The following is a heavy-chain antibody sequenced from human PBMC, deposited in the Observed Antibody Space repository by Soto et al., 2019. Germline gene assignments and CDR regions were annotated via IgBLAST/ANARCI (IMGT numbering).Heavy chain of an antibody. D-gene: IGHD2-2*01. V-gene: IGHV3-23*01. CDR3: AKDGLGDVPYYYYGMDV. J-gene: IGHJ6*02. CDR2: ISGSGGST. CDR1: GFTFSSYA. Sequence: PGGSLRLSCAASGFTFSSYAMSWVRQAPGKGLEWVSAISGSGGSTYYADSVKGRFTISRDNSKNTLYLQMNSLRAEDTAVYYCAKDGLGDVPYYYYGMDVWGQGTTVTVSS.